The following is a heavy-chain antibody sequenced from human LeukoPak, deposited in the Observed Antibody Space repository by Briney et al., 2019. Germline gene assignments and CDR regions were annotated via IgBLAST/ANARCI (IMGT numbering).Heavy chain of an antibody. J-gene: IGHJ4*02. V-gene: IGHV4-39*01. Sequence: SETLSLTCTVSGGSISSSSYYWGWIRQPPGKGLEWIGSIYYSGSTYYNPSLKSRVTISVDTSENQFSLKLSSVTAADTAVYYCARLRSRYSSSWEFDYWGQGTLVTVSS. CDR1: GGSISSSSYY. CDR2: IYYSGST. D-gene: IGHD6-13*01. CDR3: ARLRSRYSSSWEFDY.